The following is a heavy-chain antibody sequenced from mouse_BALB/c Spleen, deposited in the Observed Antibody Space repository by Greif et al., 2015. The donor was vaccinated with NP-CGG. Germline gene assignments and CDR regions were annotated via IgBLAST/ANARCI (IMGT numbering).Heavy chain of an antibody. D-gene: IGHD2-10*02. CDR3: ARRRYGNYAMDY. CDR1: GYAFTNYL. J-gene: IGHJ4*01. Sequence: VQLQESGAELVRPGTSVKVSCKASGYAFTNYLIEWVKQRPGQGLEWIGVINPGSGGTNYNEKFRGKATLTADKSSSTAYMQLSSLTSDDSAVYFCARRRYGNYAMDYWGQGTSVTVSS. V-gene: IGHV1-54*01. CDR2: INPGSGGT.